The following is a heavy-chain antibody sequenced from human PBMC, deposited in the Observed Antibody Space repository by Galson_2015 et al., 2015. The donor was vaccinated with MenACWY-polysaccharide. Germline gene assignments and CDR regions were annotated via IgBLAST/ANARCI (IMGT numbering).Heavy chain of an antibody. Sequence: QVQLQESGPGLVRPSETLSLTCTVSGDSISNYYWTWIRQPPGEGLEWIGYIYYSGNSNYNPSLKSRVTISVDTSKNQFSLELTPVTAADTAVYYCARDQGSVSYAGFDIWG. D-gene: IGHD1-26*01. J-gene: IGHJ3*02. CDR1: GDSISNYY. CDR3: ARDQGSVSYAGFDI. V-gene: IGHV4-59*01. CDR2: IYYSGNS.